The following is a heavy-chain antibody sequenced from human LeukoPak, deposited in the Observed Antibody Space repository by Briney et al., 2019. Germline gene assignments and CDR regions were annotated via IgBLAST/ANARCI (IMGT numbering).Heavy chain of an antibody. CDR1: GGSFSGYY. Sequence: PSETLSLTCAVYGGSFSGYYWSWIRQPPGKGLEWVSAISGSGGSTYFPDSVKGRFTISRDNSKNTLHLQMNSLRAEDTALYYCAKGPSGSYYGFDMWGQGTMVTVSS. CDR3: AKGPSGSYYGFDM. V-gene: IGHV3-23*01. CDR2: ISGSGGST. D-gene: IGHD3-10*01. J-gene: IGHJ3*02.